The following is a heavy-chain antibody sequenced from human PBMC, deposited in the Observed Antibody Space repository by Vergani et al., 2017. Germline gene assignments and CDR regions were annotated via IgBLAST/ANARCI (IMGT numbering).Heavy chain of an antibody. V-gene: IGHV3-11*04. CDR1: GFTFSDYY. J-gene: IGHJ6*02. Sequence: QVQLVESGGGLVKPGGSLRLSCAASGFTFSDYYMSWIRQAPGKGLEWVSYISSSGSTIYYADSVKGRFTISRDNAKNSLYLQMNSLRAEDTAVYYCGRHADKDIWFGELLYYYGMDVWGQGTTVTVSS. D-gene: IGHD3-10*01. CDR2: ISSSGSTI. CDR3: GRHADKDIWFGELLYYYGMDV.